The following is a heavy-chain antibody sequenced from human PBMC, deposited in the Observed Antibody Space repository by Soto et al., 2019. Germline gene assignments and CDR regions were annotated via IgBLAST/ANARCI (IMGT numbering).Heavy chain of an antibody. CDR1: GGSISSYY. D-gene: IGHD2-2*01. CDR2: IYYSGST. CDR3: ASRYRSCFVY. V-gene: IGHV4-59*08. Sequence: QVQLQESGPGLVKPSETLSLTCTVSGGSISSYYWSWIRQPPGKGLEWIGYIYYSGSTNYNPSLKSRLTISLDTSKNQFSLKLSSVTAADTAVYYCASRYRSCFVYWGQGTLVTVSS. J-gene: IGHJ4*02.